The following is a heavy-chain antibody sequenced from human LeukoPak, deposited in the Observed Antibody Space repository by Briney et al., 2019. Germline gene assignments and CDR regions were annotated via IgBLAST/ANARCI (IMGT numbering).Heavy chain of an antibody. V-gene: IGHV1-69*04. D-gene: IGHD2-21*02. Sequence: SVKVSCKASGGTFSSYAISWVRQAPGQGLEWMGRIIPILGIANYAQKFQGRVTITADKSTSTAYMELNSLRAEDTAVYYCAKDYCGGDCYTPPLGFNYWGQGTLVTVSS. CDR3: AKDYCGGDCYTPPLGFNY. CDR1: GGTFSSYA. J-gene: IGHJ4*02. CDR2: IIPILGIA.